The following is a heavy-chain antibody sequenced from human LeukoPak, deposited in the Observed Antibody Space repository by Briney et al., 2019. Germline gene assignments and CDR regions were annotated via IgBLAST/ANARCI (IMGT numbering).Heavy chain of an antibody. CDR2: IDNSGNT. CDR3: ARISAAGTSFDY. V-gene: IGHV4-59*08. Sequence: PSETLSLTCTFSGGSISTYYWSWIRQPPGKGLEWIGYIDNSGNTNYNPSPKSRVTISVDTSKNQFSVNLNSVTAADTAVYYCARISAAGTSFDYWGQGTLVTVSS. CDR1: GGSISTYY. D-gene: IGHD6-13*01. J-gene: IGHJ4*02.